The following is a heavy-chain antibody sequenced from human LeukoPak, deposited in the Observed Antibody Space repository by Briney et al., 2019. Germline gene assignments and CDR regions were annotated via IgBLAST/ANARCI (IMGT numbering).Heavy chain of an antibody. CDR3: ARLVRYCSTDTCYPFDY. CDR2: ISHSGTT. CDR1: GGSFSGYY. Sequence: SETLSLTCAVYGGSFSGYYWSWIRQPPGKGLEWIGEISHSGTTHYTPSLKTRVTISLDTSKNQFSLKLNSVTAADTAVYYCARLVRYCSTDTCYPFDYWGQGTLVTVSS. V-gene: IGHV4-34*01. D-gene: IGHD2-2*01. J-gene: IGHJ4*02.